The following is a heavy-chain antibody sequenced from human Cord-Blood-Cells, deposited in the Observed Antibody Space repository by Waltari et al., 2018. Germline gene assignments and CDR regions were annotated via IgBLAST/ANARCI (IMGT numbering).Heavy chain of an antibody. D-gene: IGHD6-6*01. Sequence: EVQLVETGGGLIRPGGSLSLSCAASGFTVSSNYMSWLRKAPGKGLEWVSVIYSGGSTYDADSVKGRFTIPRDNSKNTLYLQMNSLRAEGTAVYYCARDMPQLVRGAFDIWGQGTMVTVSS. V-gene: IGHV3-53*02. CDR2: IYSGGST. CDR1: GFTVSSNY. CDR3: ARDMPQLVRGAFDI. J-gene: IGHJ3*02.